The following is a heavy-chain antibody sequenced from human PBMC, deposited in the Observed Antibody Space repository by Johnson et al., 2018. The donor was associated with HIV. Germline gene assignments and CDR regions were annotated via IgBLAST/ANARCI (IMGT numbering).Heavy chain of an antibody. CDR2: ISYDGSNK. J-gene: IGHJ3*02. D-gene: IGHD3-22*01. CDR3: ATYYYDSSGYLETGAFDI. Sequence: QVQLMESGGGVVQPGRSLRLSCAASGFTFSSYAMHWVRQAPGKGLEWVAVISYDGSNKYYADSVKGRFTISRDNSKNTLYLQMNSLRAEDTAVYYCATYYYDSSGYLETGAFDIWGQGTMVTVSS. CDR1: GFTFSSYA. V-gene: IGHV3-30*14.